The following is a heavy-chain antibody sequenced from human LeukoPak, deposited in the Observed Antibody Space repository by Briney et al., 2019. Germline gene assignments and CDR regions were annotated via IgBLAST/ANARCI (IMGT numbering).Heavy chain of an antibody. V-gene: IGHV4-34*01. CDR1: GGSFSGYY. CDR2: INHSGST. D-gene: IGHD3-3*01. J-gene: IGHJ3*02. Sequence: PSETLSLTCAVYGGSFSGYYWSWIRQPPVKGLEWIGEINHSGSTNYNPSLKSRVTISVDTSKNQFSLKLSSVTAADTAVYYCARNVQNDYDFWSGYYHHPDAFDIWGQGTMVTVSS. CDR3: ARNVQNDYDFWSGYYHHPDAFDI.